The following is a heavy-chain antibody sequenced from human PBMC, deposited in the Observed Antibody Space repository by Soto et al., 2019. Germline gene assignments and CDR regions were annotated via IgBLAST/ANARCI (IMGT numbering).Heavy chain of an antibody. V-gene: IGHV2-5*02. CDR2: IYWDDDK. D-gene: IGHD5-12*01. CDR1: GFSLSSIGMG. Sequence: QITVKESGLTLVKPTETLTLTCTFSGFSLSSIGMGVGWIRQPPGKALEWLALIYWDDDKRYSPSLSSRLTITQDPSKNAVDLTMTNMDPVDTATYYCARLTRGVYDAGRLWEKFDYWGQGTLVTGSS. CDR3: ARLTRGVYDAGRLWEKFDY. J-gene: IGHJ4*02.